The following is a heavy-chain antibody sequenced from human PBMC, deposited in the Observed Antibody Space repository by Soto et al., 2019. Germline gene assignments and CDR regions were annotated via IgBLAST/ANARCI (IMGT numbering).Heavy chain of an antibody. CDR3: ARDGDYSNLRHFSWFDP. CDR2: IYYSGST. J-gene: IGHJ5*02. Sequence: SETLSLTCTVSGGSISSSSYYWGWIRQHPGKGLEWIGYIYYSGSTYYNPSLKSRVTISVDTSKNQFSLKLSSVTAADPAVYYCARDGDYSNLRHFSWFDPWGQGTLVTVSS. CDR1: GGSISSSSYY. V-gene: IGHV4-31*03. D-gene: IGHD4-4*01.